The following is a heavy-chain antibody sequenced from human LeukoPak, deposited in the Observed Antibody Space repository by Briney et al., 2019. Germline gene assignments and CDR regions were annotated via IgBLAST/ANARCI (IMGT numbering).Heavy chain of an antibody. D-gene: IGHD2-2*01. CDR2: IHHSGST. V-gene: IGHV4-39*01. CDR3: ARAVWRPQSNDMPFDY. CDR1: GGSIISYNYY. J-gene: IGHJ4*02. Sequence: SETLSLTCTVSGGSIISYNYYWGWIRQPPGKGLEWIGIIHHSGSTSYNPSLPSRVTISVDTSKNQFSLTLSSVTAADTAVYYCARAVWRPQSNDMPFDYWGQGTLVTVSS.